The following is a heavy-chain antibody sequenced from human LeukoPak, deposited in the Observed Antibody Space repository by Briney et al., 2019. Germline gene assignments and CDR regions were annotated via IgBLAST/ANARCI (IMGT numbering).Heavy chain of an antibody. CDR3: ARQRGYSYGYGRGSAFDI. CDR1: GYSFTSYW. Sequence: GESLKISCKGSGYSFTSYWIGWVRQMPGKGLEWMGVIYPGDSDTRYSPSFQGQVTISADKSISTAYLQWSSLKASDTAMYYCARQRGYSYGYGRGSAFDIWGQGTMVTVSS. CDR2: IYPGDSDT. J-gene: IGHJ3*02. V-gene: IGHV5-51*01. D-gene: IGHD5-18*01.